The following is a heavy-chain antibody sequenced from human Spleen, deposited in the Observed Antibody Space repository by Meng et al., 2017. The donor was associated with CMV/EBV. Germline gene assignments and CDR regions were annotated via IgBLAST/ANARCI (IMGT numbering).Heavy chain of an antibody. CDR1: GFTFNTYS. Sequence: GESLKISCAASGFTFNTYSINWVRQAPGKGLEWVSSINSNSYYIYYADSVKGRFTISRDNSMNTLYLQLNSVKTDDTAVYYCARDSRTDTSAFGANFYYGMDVWGQGTTVTVSS. J-gene: IGHJ6*02. CDR2: INSNSYYI. CDR3: ARDSRTDTSAFGANFYYGMDV. D-gene: IGHD3-22*01. V-gene: IGHV3-21*04.